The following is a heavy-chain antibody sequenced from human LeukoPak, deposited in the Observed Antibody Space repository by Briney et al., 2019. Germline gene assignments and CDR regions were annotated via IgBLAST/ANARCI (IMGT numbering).Heavy chain of an antibody. V-gene: IGHV4-59*01. J-gene: IGHJ6*02. CDR3: ARADYGDYYYGMDV. D-gene: IGHD4-17*01. Sequence: SETLSLTCTVSGGSISSYYWSWIRQPPGKGLEWIGYIYYSGSTNYNPSLKSRVTISVDTSKNQFSLKLSSVTAADTAVYYCARADYGDYYYGMDVWGQGTLVTVSS. CDR1: GGSISSYY. CDR2: IYYSGST.